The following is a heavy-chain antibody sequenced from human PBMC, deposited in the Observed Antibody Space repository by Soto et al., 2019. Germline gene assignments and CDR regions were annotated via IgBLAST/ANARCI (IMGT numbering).Heavy chain of an antibody. V-gene: IGHV3-72*01. Sequence: EVQLVESGGGLVQPGGSLRLSCAVSGFKFSDHYMDWVRQAPGKGLEWVGRSRPKARSYTTEYAAAVKGRFTISREDSENSLNLEMNCLKTEDTAVYFCVRGDNSFDIWGRGTMVTVSS. CDR1: GFKFSDHY. D-gene: IGHD1-20*01. CDR3: VRGDNSFDI. CDR2: SRPKARSYTT. J-gene: IGHJ3*02.